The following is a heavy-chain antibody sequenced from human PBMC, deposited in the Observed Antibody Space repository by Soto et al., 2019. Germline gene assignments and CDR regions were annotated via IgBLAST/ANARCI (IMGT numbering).Heavy chain of an antibody. CDR1: GFNFSSYG. CDR2: ISYDGSHK. V-gene: IGHV3-30*18. Sequence: HVQLVESGGGVVQPGRSLRLSCVVSGFNFSSYGMHWVRQAPGKGLEWVAVISYDGSHKAFADSVKGRVAISRDNSKNTLFLQINTLREEDRAVYDCANDLVKTTSCPPTGAQGTLFTLSS. CDR3: ANDLVKTTSCPPT. J-gene: IGHJ4*02. D-gene: IGHD3-22*01.